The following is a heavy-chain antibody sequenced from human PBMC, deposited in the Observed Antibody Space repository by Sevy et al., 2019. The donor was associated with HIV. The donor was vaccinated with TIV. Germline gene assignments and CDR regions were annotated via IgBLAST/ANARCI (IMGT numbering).Heavy chain of an antibody. V-gene: IGHV3-53*01. CDR3: AGVPKFWSGYQITDYGMDV. CDR1: GFTVSSNY. CDR2: IYSGGST. Sequence: GGSLRLSCAASGFTVSSNYMSWVRQAPGKGLEWVSVIYSGGSTYYADSVKGRFTISRANSRNTLYLHMNSLRAEEPAVYYCAGVPKFWSGYQITDYGMDVWGQGTTVTVSS. D-gene: IGHD3-3*01. J-gene: IGHJ6*02.